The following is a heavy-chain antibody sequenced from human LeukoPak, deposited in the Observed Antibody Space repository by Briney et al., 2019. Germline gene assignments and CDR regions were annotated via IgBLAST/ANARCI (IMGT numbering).Heavy chain of an antibody. CDR2: VTYDGSKA. Sequence: GRSLRLSCAASGFTFRNYGMHWVHQVPGKGLEWLGVVTYDGSKAFYADSVKGRLTISRDNSKNTLYLQMNTLRVEDRAVYFCAKDQRTMTRRMDVWGQGTAVIVSS. V-gene: IGHV3-30*18. CDR1: GFTFRNYG. J-gene: IGHJ6*02. D-gene: IGHD2-2*01. CDR3: AKDQRTMTRRMDV.